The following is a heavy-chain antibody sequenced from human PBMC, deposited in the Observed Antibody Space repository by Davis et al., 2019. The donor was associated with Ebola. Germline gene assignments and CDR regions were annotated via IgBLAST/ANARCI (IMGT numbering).Heavy chain of an antibody. CDR1: GFTFSSYS. Sequence: GESLKISCAASGFTFSSYSMNWVRQAPGKGLEWVAVIWYDGSNKYYADSVKGRFTISRDNSKNTLYLQMNSLRAEDTAVYYCARVAPRYCSSTSCYRGYYYYYMDVWGKGTTVTVSS. V-gene: IGHV3-33*08. CDR2: IWYDGSNK. CDR3: ARVAPRYCSSTSCYRGYYYYYMDV. J-gene: IGHJ6*03. D-gene: IGHD2-2*02.